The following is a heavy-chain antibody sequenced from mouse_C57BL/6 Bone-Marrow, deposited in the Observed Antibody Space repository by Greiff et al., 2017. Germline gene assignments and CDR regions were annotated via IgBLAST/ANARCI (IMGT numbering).Heavy chain of an antibody. V-gene: IGHV1-64*01. D-gene: IGHD1-1*01. J-gene: IGHJ3*01. CDR1: GYTFTSYW. Sequence: VQLQQSGAELVKPGASVKLSCKASGYTFTSYWMHWVKQRPGQGLEWIGMIHPNSGSTNYNEKFKSKATLTVDKSSSTAYMQLSSLTSEDSAVYYCAMDYGRSYSFAYWGQGTLVTVSA. CDR3: AMDYGRSYSFAY. CDR2: IHPNSGST.